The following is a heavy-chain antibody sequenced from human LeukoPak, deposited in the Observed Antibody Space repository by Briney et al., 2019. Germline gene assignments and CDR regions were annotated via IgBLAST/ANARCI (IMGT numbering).Heavy chain of an antibody. Sequence: GGSLRLSCAASGFTFSSYAMHWVPQAPGKGLEYFSAMSSNGGSTYYANSVKGRFTISRDNSKNTLFLQMGSLRGEDMAVYYCARFTSPRGMDVWGQGTTVTVSS. CDR3: ARFTSPRGMDV. V-gene: IGHV3-64*01. CDR1: GFTFSSYA. J-gene: IGHJ6*02. CDR2: MSSNGGST.